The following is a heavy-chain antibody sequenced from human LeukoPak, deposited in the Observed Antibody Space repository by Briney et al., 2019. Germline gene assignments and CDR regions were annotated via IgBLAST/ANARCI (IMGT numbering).Heavy chain of an antibody. CDR3: AREGVRGYSYGYFGY. CDR1: GFTFSSYS. CDR2: ISSSSSYI. D-gene: IGHD5-18*01. V-gene: IGHV3-21*01. Sequence: KPGGSLRLSCAASGFTFSSYSMNWVRQAPGKGLEWVSSISSSSSYIYYADSVKGRFTISRDNAKNSPYLQMNSLRAEDTAVYYCAREGVRGYSYGYFGYWGQGTLVTVSS. J-gene: IGHJ4*02.